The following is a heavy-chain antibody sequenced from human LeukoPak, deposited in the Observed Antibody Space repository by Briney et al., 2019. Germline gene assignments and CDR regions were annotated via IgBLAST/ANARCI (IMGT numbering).Heavy chain of an antibody. CDR2: IYSGGST. D-gene: IGHD6-25*01. J-gene: IGHJ5*02. V-gene: IGHV3-53*01. Sequence: GGSLRLSCAASGLTVSSNYMSWVRQAPGKGLEWVSVIYSGGSTYYADSVKGRFTISRDNSKNTLYLQMNSLRAEDTAVYYCARHVRGLDWFDPWGQGTLVTVSS. CDR3: ARHVRGLDWFDP. CDR1: GLTVSSNY.